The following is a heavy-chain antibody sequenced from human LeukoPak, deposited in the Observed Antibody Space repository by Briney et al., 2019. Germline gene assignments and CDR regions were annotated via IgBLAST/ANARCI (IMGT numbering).Heavy chain of an antibody. V-gene: IGHV4-61*08. D-gene: IGHD1-26*01. CDR3: AREYSGFDH. CDR2: VYYSGST. Sequence: SETLSLTCTVSGDPISGYSDYKWTWIRQPPGKGLQWIGYVYYSGSTNYNPSLRSRLTISVDTSKNQFSLKLTSVTAADTAVYYCAREYSGFDHWGQGTLVTVSS. J-gene: IGHJ4*02. CDR1: GDPISGYSDY.